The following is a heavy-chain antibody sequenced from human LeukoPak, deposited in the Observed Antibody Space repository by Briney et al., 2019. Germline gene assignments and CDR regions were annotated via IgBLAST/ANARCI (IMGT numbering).Heavy chain of an antibody. CDR1: GFTVSSNY. D-gene: IGHD4-17*01. Sequence: GGSLRLSCAASGFTVSSNYMSWVRQAPGKGLEWVSVIYSGGSTYYADSVKGRLTISRDNSKNTLYLQMNSLRAEDTAVYYCAKAKPSHDYGDYPFDYWGQGTLVTVSS. CDR3: AKAKPSHDYGDYPFDY. J-gene: IGHJ4*02. V-gene: IGHV3-66*01. CDR2: IYSGGST.